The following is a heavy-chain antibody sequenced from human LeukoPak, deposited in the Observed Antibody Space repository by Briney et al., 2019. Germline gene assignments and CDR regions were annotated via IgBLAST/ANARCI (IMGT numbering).Heavy chain of an antibody. Sequence: PGGSLRLSCAASGFTFSNYEMNWVRQAPGKGLEWVSYISSSGSTIYYADSVKGRFTISRDNAKNSVYLQMNGLRAEDTTVYYCAKEGLQWLYVFDYWGQGTLVTVSS. J-gene: IGHJ4*02. CDR3: AKEGLQWLYVFDY. CDR2: ISSSGSTI. D-gene: IGHD6-19*01. CDR1: GFTFSNYE. V-gene: IGHV3-48*03.